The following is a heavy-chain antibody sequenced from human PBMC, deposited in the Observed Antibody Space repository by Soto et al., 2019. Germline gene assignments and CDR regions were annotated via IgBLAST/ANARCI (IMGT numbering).Heavy chain of an antibody. CDR1: VGTVSSSA. Sequence: FVMGSCKALVGTVSSSASSWVLQAPGQGLEWMGGIIPIFGTANYAQKFQGRVTITADESTSTAYMELSSLRSEDTAVYYCARGGGYANDAFDFWGQGTRVNDS. D-gene: IGHD5-12*01. CDR2: IIPIFGTA. V-gene: IGHV1-69*01. CDR3: ARGGGYANDAFDF. J-gene: IGHJ3*01.